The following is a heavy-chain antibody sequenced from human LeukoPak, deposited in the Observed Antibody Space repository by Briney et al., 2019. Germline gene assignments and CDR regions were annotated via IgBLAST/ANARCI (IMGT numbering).Heavy chain of an antibody. CDR2: ISSSSSYI. D-gene: IGHD2-2*01. CDR3: ARGVPDAFDI. V-gene: IGHV3-21*01. J-gene: IGHJ3*02. Sequence: GGSLRLSCAASGFTFSSYGMHWVRQAPGKGLEWVSSISSSSSYIYYADSVKGRFTISRDNAKNSLYLQMNSLRAEDTAVYYCARGVPDAFDIWGQGTMVTVSS. CDR1: GFTFSSYG.